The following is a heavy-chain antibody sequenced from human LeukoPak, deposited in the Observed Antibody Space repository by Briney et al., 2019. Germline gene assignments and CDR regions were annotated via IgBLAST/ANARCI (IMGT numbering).Heavy chain of an antibody. CDR3: AKNLGAVEI. CDR2: ISGNSGTT. J-gene: IGHJ3*02. CDR1: GFTFSSYG. V-gene: IGHV3-23*01. Sequence: GGTLRLSCAASGFTFSSYGMSWVRQAPGKGLEWVSGISGNSGTTYYADSVKGRFTISRDNSKNTLYLQMNSLRAEDTAVYYCAKNLGAVEIWGQGTMVTASS.